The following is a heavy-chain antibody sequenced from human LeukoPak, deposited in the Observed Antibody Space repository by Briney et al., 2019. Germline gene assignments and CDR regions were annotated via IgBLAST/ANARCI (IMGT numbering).Heavy chain of an antibody. CDR1: GFTFSSYA. V-gene: IGHV3-23*01. CDR2: ISGSGGST. D-gene: IGHD5-18*01. J-gene: IGHJ4*02. CDR3: AKVRTGRGGYTYGVDY. Sequence: PGGSLRLSCAASGFTFSSYAMSWVRQAPGKGLEWVSLISGSGGSTYYADSVKGRFTISRDNSKNTLSLQINSLRAEDTAVFYCAKVRTGRGGYTYGVDYWGQGTLVTVSS.